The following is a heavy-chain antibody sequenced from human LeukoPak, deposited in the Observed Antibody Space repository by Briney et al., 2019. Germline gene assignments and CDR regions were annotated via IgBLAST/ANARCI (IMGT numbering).Heavy chain of an antibody. V-gene: IGHV1-18*04. J-gene: IGHJ4*02. CDR3: ARAMEGVDRSYYYGSGSYYNFDY. CDR2: ISAYNGNT. CDR1: GYTFTGYY. D-gene: IGHD3-10*01. Sequence: ASVKVSCKASGYTFTGYYMHWVRQAPGQGLEWMGWISAYNGNTNYAQKLQGRATMTTDTSTSTAYMELRSLRSDDTAVYYCARAMEGVDRSYYYGSGSYYNFDYWGQGTLVTVSS.